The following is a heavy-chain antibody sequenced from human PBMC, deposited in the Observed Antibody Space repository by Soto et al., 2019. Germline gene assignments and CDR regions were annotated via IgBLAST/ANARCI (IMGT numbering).Heavy chain of an antibody. CDR3: ARGKGMEENYYYYGLDI. CDR2: INGGTGQT. CDR1: GYSFSTYA. D-gene: IGHD1-1*01. J-gene: IGHJ6*02. V-gene: IGHV1-3*01. Sequence: ASVKVSCKASGYSFSTYAMHWVRQAPGQSLGWMGWINGGTGQTKFSQRFQDRITITRDTSASTAYMELSSLRSEDTAVYYCARGKGMEENYYYYGLDIWGQGTTVTVSS.